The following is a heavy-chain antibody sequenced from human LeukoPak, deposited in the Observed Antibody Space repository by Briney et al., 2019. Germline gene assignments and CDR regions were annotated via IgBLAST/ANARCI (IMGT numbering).Heavy chain of an antibody. CDR3: ARARCSSISCTFDY. D-gene: IGHD2-2*01. V-gene: IGHV1-18*01. J-gene: IGHJ4*02. CDR1: GYTFTSYG. CDR2: ISAYSGNT. Sequence: ASVKVSCKASGYTFTSYGISWVRQAPGQGLEWMGWISAYSGNTNYAQNLQGRVTMTTDTSTTTAYMELRSLRFDETAVYYCARARCSSISCTFDYWGQGTLVTVSS.